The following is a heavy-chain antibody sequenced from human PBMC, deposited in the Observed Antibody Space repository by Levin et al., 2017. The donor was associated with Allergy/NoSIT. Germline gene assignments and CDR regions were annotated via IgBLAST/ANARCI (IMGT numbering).Heavy chain of an antibody. Sequence: GGSLRLSCAASGFSFDDYTMHWVRQAPGKGLEWVALISWDGGTTYYADSVDGRFTISRDNSKNSVSLQMNSLRTDDTALYYCAKGTTVTSFYYYGMDVWGQGTMVTVSS. D-gene: IGHD4-17*01. CDR3: AKGTTVTSFYYYGMDV. CDR1: GFSFDDYT. J-gene: IGHJ6*02. CDR2: ISWDGGTT. V-gene: IGHV3-43*01.